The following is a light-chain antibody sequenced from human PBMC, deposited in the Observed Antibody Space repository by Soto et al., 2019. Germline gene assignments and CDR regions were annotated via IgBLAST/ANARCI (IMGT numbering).Light chain of an antibody. J-gene: IGLJ3*02. Sequence: QSVLTQPPSVSAAPGQKVTISCSGSSSNIGNNYVSWYQQLPGTAPKLLIYDNNKRPSGIPDRFSGSKSGTSATLGITGLQTGDEADYYCGTWDSSLSANWVFGGGTKVTLL. CDR2: DNN. V-gene: IGLV1-51*01. CDR1: SSNIGNNY. CDR3: GTWDSSLSANWV.